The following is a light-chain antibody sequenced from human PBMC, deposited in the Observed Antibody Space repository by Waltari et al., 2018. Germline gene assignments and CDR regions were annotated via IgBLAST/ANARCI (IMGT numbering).Light chain of an antibody. CDR1: TSNIRNDF. CDR2: END. V-gene: IGLV1-51*02. J-gene: IGLJ2*01. CDR3: GAWDSSLETVV. Sequence: QSVSPPPPSLSPAPGQTVPIPCPGSTSNIRNDFVSPYQLLPGAAPKLLIYENDKRPSGIPDRISGSKSGTSATLGIPGLQTGDEADYFCGAWDSSLETVVFGGGTKVTVL.